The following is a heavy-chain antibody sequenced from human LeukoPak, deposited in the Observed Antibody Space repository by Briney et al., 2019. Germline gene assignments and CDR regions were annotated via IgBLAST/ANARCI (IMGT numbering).Heavy chain of an antibody. Sequence: GESLKISCKGSGYSFTSYWISWVRQMPGKGLEWMGRIDPSDSYTNYSPSFQGHVTISADKSISTAYLQWSSLKASGTAMYYCARRGTGTTLYYGMDVWGQGTTVTVSS. J-gene: IGHJ6*02. V-gene: IGHV5-10-1*01. CDR3: ARRGTGTTLYYGMDV. D-gene: IGHD1-1*01. CDR2: IDPSDSYT. CDR1: GYSFTSYW.